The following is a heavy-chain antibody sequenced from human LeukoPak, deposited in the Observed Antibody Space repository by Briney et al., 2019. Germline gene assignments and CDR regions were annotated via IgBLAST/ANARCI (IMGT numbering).Heavy chain of an antibody. D-gene: IGHD2-8*01. CDR2: IRSKANSYAT. CDR3: TSTMGPYFDY. V-gene: IGHV3-73*01. CDR1: GFTFSGSA. Sequence: GGSLRLSCAASGFTFSGSAMHWVRQASGKGLEWVGRIRSKANSYATAYAASVKGRFTTSRDDSKNTAYLQMNSLKTEDTAVYYCTSTMGPYFDYWGQGTLVTVSS. J-gene: IGHJ4*02.